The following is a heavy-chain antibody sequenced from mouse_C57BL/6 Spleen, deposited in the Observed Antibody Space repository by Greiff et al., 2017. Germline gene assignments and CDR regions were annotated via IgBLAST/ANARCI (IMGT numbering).Heavy chain of an antibody. D-gene: IGHD2-3*01. CDR2: ISSGSSTI. J-gene: IGHJ3*01. CDR1: GFTFSHYG. CDR3: AREGYYLAWFAY. Sequence: EVKLVESGGGLVKPGGSLKLSCAASGFTFSHYGMHWVRQAPEKGLEWVAYISSGSSTIYYADTVKGRFTISRDNAKNTLFLQMTSLRSEDTAMFYCAREGYYLAWFAYWGQGTLVTVSA. V-gene: IGHV5-17*01.